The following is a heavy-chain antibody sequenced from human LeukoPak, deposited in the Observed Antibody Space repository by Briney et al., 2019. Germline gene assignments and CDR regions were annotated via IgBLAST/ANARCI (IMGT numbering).Heavy chain of an antibody. V-gene: IGHV3-23*01. CDR2: ISKSGRET. J-gene: IGHJ4*02. Sequence: PGGSLRLSCVASGIIFSHYAMSWVRQAPGKGLEWVSAISKSGRETYYADSVKGRFAISRDNSKNTFYLQMNSLRAEDSAVYFCVKDELAVAIFDYWGPGTLVTVSS. CDR3: VKDELAVAIFDY. CDR1: GIIFSHYA. D-gene: IGHD6-19*01.